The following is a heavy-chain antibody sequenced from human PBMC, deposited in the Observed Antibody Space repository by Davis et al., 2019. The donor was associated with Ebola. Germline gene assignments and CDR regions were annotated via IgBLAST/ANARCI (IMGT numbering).Heavy chain of an antibody. Sequence: PGGSLRLSCAASGFTFSSYAMTWVRQAPGKGLEWVSSISGSGGYTYYADSVKGRFTISRDNSKNTLYLQMNSLRAEDTAVYYCAKGGLGTYYNYGMDVWGQGTTVTVSS. D-gene: IGHD7-27*01. J-gene: IGHJ6*02. CDR1: GFTFSSYA. CDR2: ISGSGGYT. V-gene: IGHV3-23*01. CDR3: AKGGLGTYYNYGMDV.